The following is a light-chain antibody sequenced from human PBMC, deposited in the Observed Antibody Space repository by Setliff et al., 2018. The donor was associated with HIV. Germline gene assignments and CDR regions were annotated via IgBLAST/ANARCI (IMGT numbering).Light chain of an antibody. CDR1: SSDIGSHNH. CDR3: ASYAGDGVHDIYV. Sequence: QSALTQPPSASGSPGQSVAISCTGTSSDIGSHNHVSWYQQYPGKAPKLMIYELSQRPSGVPDRFSGSKYGNTASLTVSGLQAEDEADYYCASYAGDGVHDIYVFGTGTKVTVL. J-gene: IGLJ1*01. CDR2: ELS. V-gene: IGLV2-8*01.